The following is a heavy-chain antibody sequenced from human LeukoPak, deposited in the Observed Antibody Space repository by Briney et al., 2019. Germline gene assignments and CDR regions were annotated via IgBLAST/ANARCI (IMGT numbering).Heavy chain of an antibody. CDR3: ARDDRTVVPGTFDN. J-gene: IGHJ4*02. V-gene: IGHV3-53*01. CDR2: TYRDGTT. CDR1: GFTVSSSF. Sequence: SGRSLRLSCAASGFTVSSSFISWVSQAPGTVLQWDSVTYRDGTTYYADSVRARFAISRDNSKNTLYLQMSSLRVEDTAVYYCARDDRTVVPGTFDNWGQGTLVTVSS. D-gene: IGHD6-13*01.